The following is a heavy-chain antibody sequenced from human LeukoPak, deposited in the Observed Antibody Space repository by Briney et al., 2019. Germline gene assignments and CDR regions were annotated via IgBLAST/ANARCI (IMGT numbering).Heavy chain of an antibody. CDR3: ARVPVVGATLADY. D-gene: IGHD1-26*01. V-gene: IGHV1-69*05. CDR2: IIPIFGTA. CDR1: GGTFSSYA. J-gene: IGHJ4*02. Sequence: SVKVSCKASGGTFSSYAISWVRQAPGQGLEWMGGIIPIFGTANYAQKFQGRVTITTDESTSTAYMELSSLRSEDTAVYYCARVPVVGATLADYWGQGTLVTVSS.